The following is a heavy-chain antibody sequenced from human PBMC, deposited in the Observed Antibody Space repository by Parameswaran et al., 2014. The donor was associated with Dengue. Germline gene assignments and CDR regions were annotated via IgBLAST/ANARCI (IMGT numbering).Heavy chain of an antibody. D-gene: IGHD2-15*01. CDR3: ARGYCSGGSCYSFDAFDI. J-gene: IGHJ3*02. Sequence: RWIRQPPGRAGWVANIKQDGSEKYYVDSVKGRFTISRDNAKNSLYLQMNSLRAEDTAVYYCARGYCSGGSCYSFDAFDIWGQGTMVTVSS. V-gene: IGHV3-7*02. CDR2: IKQDGSEK.